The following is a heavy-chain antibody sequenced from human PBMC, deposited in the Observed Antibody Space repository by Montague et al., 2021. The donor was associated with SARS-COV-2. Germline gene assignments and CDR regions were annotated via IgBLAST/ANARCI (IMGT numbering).Heavy chain of an antibody. V-gene: IGHV4-59*02. Sequence: SETLSLTCIVSGSSVRSYYWSCIRQPPGKGLEWIGYIYYSGSTNXNPSLKSRVTISVDTSKNQFSLKLSSVTAADTAVYYCARANAETTFGGPYYIDSWGQGTMVIVSA. D-gene: IGHD3-10*02. CDR1: GSSVRSYY. CDR3: ARANAETTFGGPYYIDS. CDR2: IYYSGST. J-gene: IGHJ4*02.